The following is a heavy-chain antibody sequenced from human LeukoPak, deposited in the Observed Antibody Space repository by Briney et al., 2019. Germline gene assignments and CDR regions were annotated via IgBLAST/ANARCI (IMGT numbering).Heavy chain of an antibody. CDR2: INQDGSAK. V-gene: IGHV3-7*01. Sequence: GGSLRLSCAASGFTFSSYEMNWVRQAPGKGLEWVANINQDGSAKYYVDSVKGRFTISRDNAKNSLYLQMNSLRAEDTGVYYCAREGVSGATANHYDYWGQGSLVTVSS. CDR1: GFTFSSYE. CDR3: AREGVSGATANHYDY. D-gene: IGHD1-26*01. J-gene: IGHJ4*02.